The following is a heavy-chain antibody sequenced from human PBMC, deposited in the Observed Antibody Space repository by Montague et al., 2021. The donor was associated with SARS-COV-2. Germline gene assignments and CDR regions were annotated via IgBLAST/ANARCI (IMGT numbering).Heavy chain of an antibody. CDR2: INTSGGT. D-gene: IGHD3-16*01. CDR1: GASITSGNNF. Sequence: TLSLTCTVSGASITSGNNFWTWMRPAAGRGLEWMGQINTSGGTISNPSLKTTVTILTAKSKNQFSLNLTSVTAAATAVYYCARHRPQSGTISPGVVGLFATVKLSASCMDVWGQGTTVTVSS. CDR3: ARHRPQSGTISPGVVGLFATVKLSASCMDV. V-gene: IGHV4-61*09. J-gene: IGHJ6*02.